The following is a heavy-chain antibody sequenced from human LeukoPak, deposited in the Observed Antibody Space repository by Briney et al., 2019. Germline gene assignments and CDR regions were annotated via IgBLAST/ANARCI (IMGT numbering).Heavy chain of an antibody. CDR1: GFTFSSYA. Sequence: GGSLRLSCAASGFTFSSYAMHWVRQAPGKGLEWVAVISYDGSNKYYADSVKGRFTTSRDNSKNTLYLQMNSLRAEDTAVYYCARENDFWSGYTKTIDYWGQGTLVTVSS. V-gene: IGHV3-30-3*01. CDR3: ARENDFWSGYTKTIDY. J-gene: IGHJ4*02. D-gene: IGHD3-3*01. CDR2: ISYDGSNK.